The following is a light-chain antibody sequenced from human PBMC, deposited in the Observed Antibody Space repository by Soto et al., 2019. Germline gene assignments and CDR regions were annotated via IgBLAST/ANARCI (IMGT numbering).Light chain of an antibody. J-gene: IGKJ4*01. CDR2: GAS. Sequence: DIQMTQSPSSLSASVGDTVTITCRASQNIVNYLNWYQRKPGKAPELLIYGASSLQRGVPSRFSGSGSGTDFTLTITTLQPEDFATFYCQQSYSVPLTFAGGTKVEIK. CDR3: QQSYSVPLT. V-gene: IGKV1-39*01. CDR1: QNIVNY.